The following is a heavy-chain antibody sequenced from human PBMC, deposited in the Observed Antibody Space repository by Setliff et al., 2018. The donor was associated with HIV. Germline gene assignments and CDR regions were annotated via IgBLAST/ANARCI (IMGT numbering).Heavy chain of an antibody. Sequence: PSETPSLTCAVYGGSFSAYHWSWIRQPPGKRLEWLGSIYSSGSPSYNPSLSSRLTISVDTSKNHVSLRLSSVTAADTGVYYCARHRDPPGTSWIYYYYYMGLWGEGTTVTVSS. D-gene: IGHD6-13*01. CDR1: GGSFSAYH. J-gene: IGHJ6*03. V-gene: IGHV4-34*01. CDR2: IYSSGSP. CDR3: ARHRDPPGTSWIYYYYYMGL.